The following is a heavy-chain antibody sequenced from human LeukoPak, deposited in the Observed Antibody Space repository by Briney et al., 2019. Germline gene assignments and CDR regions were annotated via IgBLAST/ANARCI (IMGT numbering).Heavy chain of an antibody. CDR3: ARHPAEEYSYVLTNIDY. J-gene: IGHJ4*02. CDR1: GGSISRGSYS. V-gene: IGHV4-39*01. CDR2: IYYSGST. D-gene: IGHD5-18*01. Sequence: ASETLSLTCTVSGGSISRGSYSWGWIRQPPGKGLEWIGSIYYSGSTYYNPSLKSRLSISIDTSKIHFSLKLSSVTAADTAVYYCARHPAEEYSYVLTNIDYWGQGTLVTVSS.